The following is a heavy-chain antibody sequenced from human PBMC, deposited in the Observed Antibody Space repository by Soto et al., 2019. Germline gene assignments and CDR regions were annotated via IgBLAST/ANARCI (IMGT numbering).Heavy chain of an antibody. Sequence: CKGSGYSFPSYWSAWVRQMPGKGVEWMGILHPGESDTRYSPSFQGQVTISADRAITTAYLQWSSLKASDTAMYYCAKTPSRARCSGGSCDSNYYYYGMDVWGQGTTVTVSS. V-gene: IGHV5-51*01. D-gene: IGHD2-15*01. J-gene: IGHJ6*02. CDR1: GYSFPSYW. CDR3: AKTPSRARCSGGSCDSNYYYYGMDV. CDR2: LHPGESDT.